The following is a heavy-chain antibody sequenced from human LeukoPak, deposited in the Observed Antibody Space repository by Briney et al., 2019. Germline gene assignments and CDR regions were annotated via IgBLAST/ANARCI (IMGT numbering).Heavy chain of an antibody. Sequence: GGSLRPSCAASGFTFSTYTMNWVRQAPGKGLEWVSSISTSISYIYYADSVKGRFTISRDNAKNSLYLQMNSLRAEDTAVYYCERWATYSYGYYYNYGMDVWGQGTTVTVSS. CDR3: ERWATYSYGYYYNYGMDV. CDR1: GFTFSTYT. J-gene: IGHJ6*02. D-gene: IGHD5-18*01. V-gene: IGHV3-21*01. CDR2: ISTSISYI.